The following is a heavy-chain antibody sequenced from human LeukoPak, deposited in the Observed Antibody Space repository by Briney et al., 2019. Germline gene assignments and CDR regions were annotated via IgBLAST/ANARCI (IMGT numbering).Heavy chain of an antibody. V-gene: IGHV1-18*01. CDR3: ARVPYGGNSGLAFDY. Sequence: ASVKVSCKASGYTFSKYGITWVRQAPGQGLEWMAWISPYNGNTNYAQRLQGRVTVTTDTSTTTAYMELRSLRSDDTAVYYCARVPYGGNSGLAFDYWGQGTLVTVSS. J-gene: IGHJ4*02. CDR1: GYTFSKYG. D-gene: IGHD4-23*01. CDR2: ISPYNGNT.